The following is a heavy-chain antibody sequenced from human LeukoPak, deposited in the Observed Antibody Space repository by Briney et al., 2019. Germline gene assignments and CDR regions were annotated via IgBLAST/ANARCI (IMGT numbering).Heavy chain of an antibody. CDR3: ARAVYTTSSGYDY. CDR1: GFTFSSYE. CDR2: ISSSGSTI. D-gene: IGHD6-6*01. V-gene: IGHV3-48*03. Sequence: PGGSLRLSCAASGFTFSSYEMTWVRQAPGKGLEWVSYISSSGSTIYYADSVKGRFTISRDNAKNSLYLQLSSLRAEDTAVYYCARAVYTTSSGYDYWGQGTLVTVSS. J-gene: IGHJ4*02.